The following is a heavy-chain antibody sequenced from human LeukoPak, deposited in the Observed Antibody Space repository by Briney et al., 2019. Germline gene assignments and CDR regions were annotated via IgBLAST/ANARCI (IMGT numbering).Heavy chain of an antibody. J-gene: IGHJ4*02. CDR3: AKDRQWLTANFDY. V-gene: IGHV3-30*02. D-gene: IGHD6-19*01. CDR2: IRYDGSNK. CDR1: GFTFSSYG. Sequence: GGPLRLSCSASGFTFSSYGMHWVRQAPGKGLEWVAFIRYDGSNKYYADSVKGRFTISRDNSKNTLYLQMNSLRAEDTAVYYCAKDRQWLTANFDYWGQGTLVTVSS.